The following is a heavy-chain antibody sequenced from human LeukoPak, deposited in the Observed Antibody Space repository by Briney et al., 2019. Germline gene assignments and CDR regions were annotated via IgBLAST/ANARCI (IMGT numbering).Heavy chain of an antibody. J-gene: IGHJ4*02. V-gene: IGHV3-30-3*01. D-gene: IGHD1-26*01. Sequence: GRSLRLSCAASGFTFSSYAMHWVRQAPGKGLEWVAVISYDGSNKYYADSVKGRFTISRDNSKNTLYLQMNSLRAEDTAVYYCAFSGSYSLYFDYWGQGTLVTVSS. CDR3: AFSGSYSLYFDY. CDR1: GFTFSSYA. CDR2: ISYDGSNK.